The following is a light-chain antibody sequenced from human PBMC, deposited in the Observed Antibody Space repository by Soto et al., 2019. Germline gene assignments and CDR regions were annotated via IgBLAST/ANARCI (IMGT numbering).Light chain of an antibody. CDR1: QSVSSNY. J-gene: IGKJ1*01. Sequence: ETVLTQSPGTLSLSPGERATLSCRASQSVSSNYLAWYQQKPGQAPRLLMYGASTRATGIPDRFSGSGSGTDFTLTISRLEPEDFAVYYCQQFGRSPPSWTFGQGTNVESK. CDR2: GAS. V-gene: IGKV3-20*01. CDR3: QQFGRSPPSWT.